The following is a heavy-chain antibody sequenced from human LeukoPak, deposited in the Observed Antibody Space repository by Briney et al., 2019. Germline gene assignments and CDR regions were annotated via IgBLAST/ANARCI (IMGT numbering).Heavy chain of an antibody. CDR1: GFSLGTGGVG. CDR3: AHLRRGYSYGTY. Sequence: SGPTLVNPTETLMLTRTFSGFSLGTGGVGVGWIRQPPETALGWRGLIYWNDDKRYSPSLKSRLTITKDTSKNQVVLTMTNMDPVDTATYYCAHLRRGYSYGTYWGQGTLVTVSS. D-gene: IGHD5-18*01. CDR2: IYWNDDK. J-gene: IGHJ4*02. V-gene: IGHV2-5*01.